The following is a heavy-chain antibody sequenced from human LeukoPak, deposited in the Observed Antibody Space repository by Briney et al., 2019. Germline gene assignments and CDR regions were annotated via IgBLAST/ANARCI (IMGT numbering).Heavy chain of an antibody. J-gene: IGHJ5*02. CDR3: AKDAVEIVVVVATVWFDP. CDR2: IKQDGSEK. Sequence: GGSLRLSCAASGFTFSSYWMSWVRQAPGKGLEWVANIKQDGSEKYYVDSVKGRFTISRDNAKNSLYLQMNSLRAEDTAVYYCAKDAVEIVVVVATVWFDPWGQGTLVTVSS. D-gene: IGHD2-15*01. V-gene: IGHV3-7*03. CDR1: GFTFSSYW.